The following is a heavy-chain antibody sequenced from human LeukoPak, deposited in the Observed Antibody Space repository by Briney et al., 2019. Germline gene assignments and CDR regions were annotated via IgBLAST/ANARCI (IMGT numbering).Heavy chain of an antibody. CDR1: GITFKNYN. J-gene: IGHJ4*02. D-gene: IGHD6-13*01. V-gene: IGHV3-21*04. CDR2: IGSASSYM. CDR3: VRVHSTGWSGNYFDY. Sequence: GGSLRLSCAASGITFKNYNMNWVRQAPGKGLEWVAFIGSASSYMFYADSVKGRFTISRDNAKNSLYLQMNSLKTEDTAVYYCVRVHSTGWSGNYFDYWGQGTLVTVSS.